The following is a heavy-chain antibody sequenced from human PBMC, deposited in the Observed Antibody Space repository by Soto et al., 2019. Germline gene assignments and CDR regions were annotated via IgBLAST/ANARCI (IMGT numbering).Heavy chain of an antibody. V-gene: IGHV3-23*01. CDR2: ISGSGGST. CDR1: GLTFSSFA. J-gene: IGHJ2*01. D-gene: IGHD2-15*01. Sequence: EVHLLESGGGLVQPGGFLRLSCAASGLTFSSFAMIWVRQAPGKGLEWVTVISGSGGSTYYADAVKGRFTLSTENSKNTLYLQMNSVEAEDTDVYYCAKHTVGSYFDLWGRGTLVTVSS. CDR3: AKHTVGSYFDL.